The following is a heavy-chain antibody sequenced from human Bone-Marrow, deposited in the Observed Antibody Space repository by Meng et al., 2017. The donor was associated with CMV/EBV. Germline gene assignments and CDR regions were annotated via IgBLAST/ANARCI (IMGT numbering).Heavy chain of an antibody. CDR3: ATAADIVVVPALLPCAFDI. Sequence: LVKPTQTLTLTCTVSGGSISSYYWSWIRQPPGKGLEWIGEINHSGSTNYNPSLKSRVTISVDTSKNQFSLKLSSVTAADTAVYYCATAADIVVVPALLPCAFDIWGQGTMVTVSS. CDR2: INHSGST. D-gene: IGHD2-2*01. V-gene: IGHV4-34*01. J-gene: IGHJ3*02. CDR1: GGSISSYY.